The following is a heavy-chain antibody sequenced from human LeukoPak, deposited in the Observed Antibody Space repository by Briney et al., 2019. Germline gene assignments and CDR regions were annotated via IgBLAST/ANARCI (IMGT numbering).Heavy chain of an antibody. CDR2: ISTYNDNT. Sequence: ASVKVSCKTSTYTFTNYGITWVRQAPGQGPEWLGWISTYNDNTYYAQKFQGRVTMTTDTSTSTAYMELMSLTSDDTAVYYCARSNSGSYYHFDYWGQGTLVTVSS. CDR3: ARSNSGSYYHFDY. V-gene: IGHV1-18*01. D-gene: IGHD1-26*01. CDR1: TYTFTNYG. J-gene: IGHJ4*02.